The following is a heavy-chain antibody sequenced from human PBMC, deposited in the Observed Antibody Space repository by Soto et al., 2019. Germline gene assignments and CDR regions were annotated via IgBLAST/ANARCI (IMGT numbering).Heavy chain of an antibody. J-gene: IGHJ6*02. D-gene: IGHD3-3*01. Sequence: EVQLLESGGGLVQPGGSLRLSCVASGFTFSSYAMNWVRQAPGKGLEWVSAISTSGGNTYYADSVKGRFTISRDNSKNTLYLQMNRLRAEDTAVYYCAKRPIFGVVIITIYNGMDVWGQGTTVTVSS. CDR2: ISTSGGNT. V-gene: IGHV3-23*01. CDR3: AKRPIFGVVIITIYNGMDV. CDR1: GFTFSSYA.